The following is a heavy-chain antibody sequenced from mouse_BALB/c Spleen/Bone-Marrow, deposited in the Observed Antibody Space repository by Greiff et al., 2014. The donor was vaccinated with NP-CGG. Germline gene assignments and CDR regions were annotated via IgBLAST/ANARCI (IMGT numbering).Heavy chain of an antibody. Sequence: EVMLVESGPGLVKPSQTLSLTCSVTGDSITSGYWNWIRKFPGNKLEYMGYISYSDSTYYNPSLKSRISITRDTSKNQYYLQLNSVTTEDTATYYCARGYGNYRAWFAYWGQGTLVTVSA. CDR2: ISYSDST. D-gene: IGHD2-1*01. CDR3: ARGYGNYRAWFAY. CDR1: GDSITSGY. V-gene: IGHV3-8*02. J-gene: IGHJ3*01.